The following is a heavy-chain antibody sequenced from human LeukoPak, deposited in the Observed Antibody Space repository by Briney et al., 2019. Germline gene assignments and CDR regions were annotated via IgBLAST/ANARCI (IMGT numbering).Heavy chain of an antibody. Sequence: GGSLEISCKGSGYSFTSYWIGWVRQMPGKGLEWMGIIYPGDSDTRYSPSFQGQVTISADKSISPAYLQWSSLKASDTAMYYCARFGGVVPAAIHYYYYYGMDVWGQGTTVTVSS. CDR1: GYSFTSYW. D-gene: IGHD2-2*01. J-gene: IGHJ6*02. CDR3: ARFGGVVPAAIHYYYYYGMDV. V-gene: IGHV5-51*01. CDR2: IYPGDSDT.